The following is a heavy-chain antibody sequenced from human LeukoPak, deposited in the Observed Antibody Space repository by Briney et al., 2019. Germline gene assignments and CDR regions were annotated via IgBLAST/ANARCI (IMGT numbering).Heavy chain of an antibody. CDR1: GGSISSYY. V-gene: IGHV4-59*01. CDR3: ARARYYYDGSGYYPYYFDY. Sequence: SETLSLTCTVSGGSISSYYWSWIRQPPGKGLEWVGYIYYSGSTNYNPSLKIRVTISVDTSKNQFSLKLSSVTAADTAVYYCARARYYYDGSGYYPYYFDYWGQGTLVTVSS. CDR2: IYYSGST. J-gene: IGHJ4*02. D-gene: IGHD3-22*01.